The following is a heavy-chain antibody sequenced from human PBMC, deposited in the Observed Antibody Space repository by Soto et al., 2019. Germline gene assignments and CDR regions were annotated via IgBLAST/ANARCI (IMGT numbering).Heavy chain of an antibody. Sequence: PSETLSLTCTVSGGSISSGDYYWSWIRQPPGKGLEWIGYIYYSGNTYYNPSLKSRVTISVDTSKNQFSLKLSSVTAADTAVYYCARDLRITMVRGDYYYYGMDVWGQGTTVTVSS. CDR3: ARDLRITMVRGDYYYYGMDV. CDR1: GGSISSGDYY. J-gene: IGHJ6*02. V-gene: IGHV4-30-4*01. CDR2: IYYSGNT. D-gene: IGHD3-10*01.